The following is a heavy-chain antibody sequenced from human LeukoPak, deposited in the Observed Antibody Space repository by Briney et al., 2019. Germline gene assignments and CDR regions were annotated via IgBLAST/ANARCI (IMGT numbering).Heavy chain of an antibody. Sequence: GKGLXXXXYIYYSGSTYYTPSLTSRVTISVVTSKNQFSLKLSSVTAADTAVYYCARDHNWNDGGNWFDPWGQGTLVTVSS. V-gene: IGHV4-30-4*01. D-gene: IGHD1-1*01. CDR2: IYYSGST. CDR3: ARDHNWNDGGNWFDP. J-gene: IGHJ5*02.